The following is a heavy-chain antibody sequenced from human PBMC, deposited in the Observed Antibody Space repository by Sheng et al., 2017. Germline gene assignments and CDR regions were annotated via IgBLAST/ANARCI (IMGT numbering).Heavy chain of an antibody. CDR1: GGSIISSNSY. CDR3: TRHARVWGSERYSHWFDS. CDR2: LYYTGST. Sequence: QLQLQESGPGLVKPSESLSLSCTVSGGSIISSNSYWGWVRQAPGKGPEWIGSLYYTGSTYLQSVPQESSHISVDTSKKKQFSLRLSSVTAADTAVYYCTRHARVWGSERYSHWFDSWGQGTLVTVSS. J-gene: IGHJ5*01. V-gene: IGHV4-39*01. D-gene: IGHD3-16*02.